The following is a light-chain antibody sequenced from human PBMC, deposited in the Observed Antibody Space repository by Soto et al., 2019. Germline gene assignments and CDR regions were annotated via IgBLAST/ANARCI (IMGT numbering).Light chain of an antibody. CDR3: QQSYSSPIT. J-gene: IGKJ5*01. V-gene: IGKV3-20*01. CDR2: GAS. Sequence: EIILTQSPDTLSLSPGERATLSCSASPAVSCNYLACCQQRPGQAPRLLIYGASTRAAGIPDRFSGSGSGTDFTLTITRLEPEDSATYYCQQSYSSPITFGQGTRLEIK. CDR1: PAVSCNY.